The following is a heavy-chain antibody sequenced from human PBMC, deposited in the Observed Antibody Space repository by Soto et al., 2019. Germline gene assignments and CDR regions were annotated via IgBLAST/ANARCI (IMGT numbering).Heavy chain of an antibody. CDR3: AREQGIQLWLVA. V-gene: IGHV1-3*01. CDR2: INAGNGNT. CDR1: GFTFPNYA. D-gene: IGHD5-18*01. J-gene: IGHJ4*02. Sequence: QVQLVQSGAEVKKPGASVRVSCKASGFTFPNYAIHWVRQAPGQRLEWMGWINAGNGNTEYSQKFQGRVTFTRDTSASTAYMELSSLRSEDTAVYYCAREQGIQLWLVAWGQGTLVTVSS.